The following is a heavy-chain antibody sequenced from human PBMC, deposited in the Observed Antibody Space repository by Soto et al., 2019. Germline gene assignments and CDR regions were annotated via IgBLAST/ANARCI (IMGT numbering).Heavy chain of an antibody. V-gene: IGHV3-64D*08. CDR2: ISNNGGTT. J-gene: IGHJ6*02. D-gene: IGHD3-3*01. Sequence: EVQLVESGGGLVQPGGSLRLSCSASGFSFSSNAMHWVRQAPGKGLEYVSGISNNGGTTYHADSVKDRFFISRDSPKNTLDLQMNRLRAEDTAVYYCVRSSRRDITASRGMDVWGQGTTVTVSS. CDR1: GFSFSSNA. CDR3: VRSSRRDITASRGMDV.